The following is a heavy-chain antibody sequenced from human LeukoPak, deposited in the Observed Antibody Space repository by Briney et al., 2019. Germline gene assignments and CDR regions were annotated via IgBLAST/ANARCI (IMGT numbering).Heavy chain of an antibody. CDR2: IWYDGSNK. D-gene: IGHD5-24*01. CDR3: ARDPVRDGYPYSFDC. Sequence: GGSLRLSCAASGFIFSSHGMHWVRQAPGKGLEWVAVIWYDGSNKYYADSVKGRFTISRDNSKNTLYLQMDSLRGEDTAVYYCARDPVRDGYPYSFDCWGQGTLVTVSS. V-gene: IGHV3-33*01. J-gene: IGHJ4*02. CDR1: GFIFSSHG.